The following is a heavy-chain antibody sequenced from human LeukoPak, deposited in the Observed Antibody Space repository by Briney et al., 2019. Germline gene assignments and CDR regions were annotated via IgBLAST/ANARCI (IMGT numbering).Heavy chain of an antibody. CDR3: AVGLHSGQFAFDM. Sequence: SETLSLTCAVSGYSISRGSYWGWIRQPPGKGLAWIGSVYHSGSAYYNPSLKSRVTISVDTSKNQFSLKLTSETAAHTAVYYCAVGLHSGQFAFDMWGQGTMVTVSS. CDR2: VYHSGSA. V-gene: IGHV4-38-2*01. J-gene: IGHJ3*02. CDR1: GYSISRGSY. D-gene: IGHD5-24*01.